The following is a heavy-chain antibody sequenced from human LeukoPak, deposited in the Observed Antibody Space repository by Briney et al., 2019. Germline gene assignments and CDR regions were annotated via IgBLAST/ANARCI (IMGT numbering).Heavy chain of an antibody. D-gene: IGHD3-22*01. CDR1: GFTFNNYA. Sequence: GGSLRLSCAASGFTFNNYAMNWVRQAPGKGLEWVSALSDSGSGTYYADSVKGRCTISRDNSKNTLYLQMKGLRAEDTAVYYCARRFSDSSGYYRFDFWGQGTLVTVSS. CDR2: LSDSGSGT. J-gene: IGHJ4*02. V-gene: IGHV3-23*01. CDR3: ARRFSDSSGYYRFDF.